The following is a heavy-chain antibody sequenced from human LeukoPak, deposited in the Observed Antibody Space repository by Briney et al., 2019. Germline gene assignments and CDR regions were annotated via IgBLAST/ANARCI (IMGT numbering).Heavy chain of an antibody. V-gene: IGHV4-59*01. CDR3: ARARDITVAGTWGDNWFDP. D-gene: IGHD6-19*01. CDR1: GGSISNFY. CDR2: IHYRGRT. Sequence: SETLSLTCTVSGGSISNFYWSWIRQSPGKGLEWIAYIHYRGRTNYNPSLKSRVTISVATSESQFSLKLSSVPAADTAIYYCARARDITVAGTWGDNWFDPWGQGTLVTVSS. J-gene: IGHJ5*02.